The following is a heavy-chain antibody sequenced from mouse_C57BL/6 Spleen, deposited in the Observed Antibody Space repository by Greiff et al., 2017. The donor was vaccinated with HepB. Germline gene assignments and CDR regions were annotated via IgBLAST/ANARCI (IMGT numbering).Heavy chain of an antibody. CDR3: ARSDYGRYYFDY. V-gene: IGHV1-64*01. Sequence: QVQLQQPGAELVKPGASVKLSCKASGYTFTSYWMHWVKQRPGQGLEWIGMIHPNSGSTNYNEKFKSKATLTVDKSSSTAYMQLSSLTSEDSAVYYCARSDYGRYYFDYWGQGTTLTVSS. D-gene: IGHD1-1*01. CDR2: IHPNSGST. CDR1: GYTFTSYW. J-gene: IGHJ2*01.